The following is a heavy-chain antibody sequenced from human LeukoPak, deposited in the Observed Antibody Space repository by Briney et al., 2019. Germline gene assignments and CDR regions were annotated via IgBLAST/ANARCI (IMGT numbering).Heavy chain of an antibody. CDR3: ARDHGPYYYDSSGYYHYNWFDP. CDR2: IYYSGST. Sequence: SETLSLTCTVSGGSISSYYWSWIRQPPGKGLEWIGYIYYSGSTYYNPSLKSRVTISVDTSKNQFSLKLSSVTAADTAVYYCARDHGPYYYDSSGYYHYNWFDPWGQGTLVTVSS. D-gene: IGHD3-22*01. CDR1: GGSISSYY. J-gene: IGHJ5*02. V-gene: IGHV4-59*01.